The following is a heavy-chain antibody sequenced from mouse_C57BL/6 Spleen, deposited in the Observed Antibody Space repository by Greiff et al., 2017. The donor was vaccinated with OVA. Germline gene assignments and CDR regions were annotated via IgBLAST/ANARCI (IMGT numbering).Heavy chain of an antibody. V-gene: IGHV1-64*01. J-gene: IGHJ2*01. D-gene: IGHD1-1*01. CDR3: ARWGYYYGSSRYYFDY. CDR1: GYTFTSYW. CDR2: IHPNSGST. Sequence: QVQLQQSGAELVKPGASVKLSCKASGYTFTSYWMHWVKQRPGQGLEWIGMIHPNSGSTNYNEKFKSKATLTVDKSSSTAYMQLSSLTSEDSAVYYCARWGYYYGSSRYYFDYWGQGTTLTVSA.